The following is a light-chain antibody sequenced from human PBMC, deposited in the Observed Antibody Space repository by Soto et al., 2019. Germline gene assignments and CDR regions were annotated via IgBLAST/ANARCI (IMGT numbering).Light chain of an antibody. J-gene: IGKJ4*01. CDR2: GAS. CDR1: QSVNSTS. CDR3: QQYGSSPRT. V-gene: IGKV3-20*01. Sequence: ERVTLSCRASQSVNSTSLIWFHPKRGLAPRLLICGASSRATSIPARFSGSGSGTDFTLTISRLEPEDFAVYYCQQYGSSPRTFGGGTKVDIK.